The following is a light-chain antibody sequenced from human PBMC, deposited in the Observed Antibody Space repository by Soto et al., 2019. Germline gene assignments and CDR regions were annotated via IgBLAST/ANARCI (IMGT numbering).Light chain of an antibody. CDR2: ATS. V-gene: IGKV1-39*01. CDR3: QQSYNSPPIT. J-gene: IGKJ5*01. CDR1: QDTFSS. Sequence: IHMTHSPSSLSASVLYSVTITFLSGQDTFSSLNWYQHKPGKAPKLLIYATSNLQSGVPSRFSGSGSGTDFTLTISSLQPEDFATYYCQQSYNSPPITFGQGTRLEIK.